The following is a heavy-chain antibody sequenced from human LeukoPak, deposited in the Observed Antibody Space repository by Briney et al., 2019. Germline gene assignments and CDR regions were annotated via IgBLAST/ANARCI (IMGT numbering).Heavy chain of an antibody. CDR2: FYDSRST. J-gene: IGHJ3*02. CDR1: GGSISSSSYY. V-gene: IGHV4-39*01. CDR3: ARPYHYDSGSRGSAFDI. Sequence: SETLSLTCTVSGGSISSSSYYWGWIRQPPGKGLEWIESFYDSRSTYYNPSLKSRLTISVDTSKNQFSLRLSSVTAADTATYYCARPYHYDSGSRGSAFDIWGQGTMVTVSS. D-gene: IGHD3-10*01.